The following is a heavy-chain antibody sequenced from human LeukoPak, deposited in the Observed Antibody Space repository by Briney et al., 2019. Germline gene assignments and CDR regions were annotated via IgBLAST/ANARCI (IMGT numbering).Heavy chain of an antibody. CDR2: IYTSGST. CDR3: ARKAAAGIGFEDWYFDL. CDR1: GGSISSYY. D-gene: IGHD6-13*01. J-gene: IGHJ2*01. Sequence: PSETLSLTCTVSGGSISSYYWSWIRQPAGKGLEWIGRIYTSGSTNYNPSLKSRVTISVDTSKNQFSLKLSSVTAADTAVYYCARKAAAGIGFEDWYFDLWGRGTLVTVSS. V-gene: IGHV4-4*07.